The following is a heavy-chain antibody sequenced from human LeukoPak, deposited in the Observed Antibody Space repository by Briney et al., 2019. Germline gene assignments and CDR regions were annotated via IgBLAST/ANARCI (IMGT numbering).Heavy chain of an antibody. D-gene: IGHD6-19*01. Sequence: GGSLRLSCAASGFTFSSYGMHWVRQAPGNGLEWVAVIWYDGSNKYYADSVKGRFTISRDNSKNTLYLQMNSLRAEDTAVYYCARVLGSGWSQCGLDVWGQGTTVTVS. CDR2: IWYDGSNK. V-gene: IGHV3-33*01. CDR1: GFTFSSYG. J-gene: IGHJ6*02. CDR3: ARVLGSGWSQCGLDV.